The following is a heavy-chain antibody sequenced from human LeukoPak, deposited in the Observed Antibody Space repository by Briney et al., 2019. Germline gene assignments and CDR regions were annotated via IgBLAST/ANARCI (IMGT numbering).Heavy chain of an antibody. CDR1: GYTFTGYY. Sequence: ASVKVSCKASGYTFTGYYMHWVRQAPGQGLEWMGWINPNSGGTNYAQKFQGRVTMTRDTSTSTAYMELSRLRSDDTAVYYCARARGDGYSPFDYWGQGTLVTVSS. V-gene: IGHV1-2*02. CDR2: INPNSGGT. D-gene: IGHD5-24*01. J-gene: IGHJ4*02. CDR3: ARARGDGYSPFDY.